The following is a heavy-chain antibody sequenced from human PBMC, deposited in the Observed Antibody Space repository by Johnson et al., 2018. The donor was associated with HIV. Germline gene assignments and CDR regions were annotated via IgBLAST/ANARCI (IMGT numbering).Heavy chain of an antibody. CDR2: ISGSGGST. J-gene: IGHJ3*02. CDR3: ARARRYSSSWPDAFDI. V-gene: IGHV3-23*04. CDR1: GFTFSNYA. Sequence: VQLVESGGGLVQPGGSLRLSCAASGFTFSNYAMSWVRQAPGKGLEWVSAISGSGGSTYYADSVKGRFTISRDNSKNTLYLQMNSLRAGDTAVYYCARARRYSSSWPDAFDIWGQGTMVTVSS. D-gene: IGHD6-13*01.